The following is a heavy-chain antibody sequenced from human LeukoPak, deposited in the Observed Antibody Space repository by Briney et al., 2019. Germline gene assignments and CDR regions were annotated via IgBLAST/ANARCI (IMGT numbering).Heavy chain of an antibody. Sequence: MSSETLSLTCTVSGGSISSYYWSWIRQPPGKGPEWIGYIYCSGGTNYNPSLKSRVTISVDTSKNQFSLKLSSVTAADTAVYYCARDSASGWVDYWGQGTLVTVSS. CDR3: ARDSASGWVDY. CDR1: GGSISSYY. V-gene: IGHV4-59*01. J-gene: IGHJ4*02. CDR2: IYCSGGT. D-gene: IGHD6-19*01.